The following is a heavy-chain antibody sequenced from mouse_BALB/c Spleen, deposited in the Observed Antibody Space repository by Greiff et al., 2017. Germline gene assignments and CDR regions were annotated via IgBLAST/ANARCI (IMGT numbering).Heavy chain of an antibody. CDR2: IWSGGST. Sequence: VQRVESGPGLVAPSQSLSITCTVSGFSLTSYGVHWVRQSPGKGLEWLGVIWSGGSTDYNAAFISRLSISKDNSKSHVFFKMNSLQANDTAIYYCARESYDYAPYAMDYWGQGTSVTVSS. V-gene: IGHV2-2*02. D-gene: IGHD2-4*01. CDR1: GFSLTSYG. J-gene: IGHJ4*01. CDR3: ARESYDYAPYAMDY.